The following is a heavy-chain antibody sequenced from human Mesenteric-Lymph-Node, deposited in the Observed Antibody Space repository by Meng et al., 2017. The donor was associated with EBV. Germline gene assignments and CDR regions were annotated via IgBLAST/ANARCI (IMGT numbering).Heavy chain of an antibody. V-gene: IGHV4-4*02. CDR3: ARLLAVPGTPSNTFDF. D-gene: IGHD6-19*01. J-gene: IGHJ4*02. CDR2: IYHGGYT. CDR1: GDCISTSNW. Sequence: QVQLQESGPGLVKPSGTLSLTCAVSGDCISTSNWWTWVRQPPGKGLEWIGEIYHGGYTNYNPSLKSRVTISVDMSKNQFFLKLSSVTAADTAVYYCARLLAVPGTPSNTFDFWGQGTLVTVSS.